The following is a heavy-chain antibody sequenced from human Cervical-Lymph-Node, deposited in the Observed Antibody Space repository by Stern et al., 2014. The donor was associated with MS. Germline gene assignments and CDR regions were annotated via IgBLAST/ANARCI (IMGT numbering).Heavy chain of an antibody. J-gene: IGHJ5*02. CDR1: GFTFSGAV. Sequence: EVQLEESGGGLVQPGGSLKLSCAASGFTFSGAVLHWVRQASGKGLEWIGRIRSKAKSHATTYAASVEGRFTISRDDSKNTAYLQMNSLKTDDTAVYYCTRTARGCSTTSCLDPWGQGTLVIVS. CDR2: IRSKAKSHAT. V-gene: IGHV3-73*01. CDR3: TRTARGCSTTSCLDP. D-gene: IGHD2-2*01.